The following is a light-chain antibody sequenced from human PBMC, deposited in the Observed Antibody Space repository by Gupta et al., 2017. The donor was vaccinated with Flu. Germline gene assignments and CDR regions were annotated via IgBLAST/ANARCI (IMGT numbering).Light chain of an antibody. V-gene: IGKV3-15*01. CDR1: QSVGSS. Sequence: EIVMTQSPATLSVSPGERVTLSCRASQSVGSSLAWYQQKPGQAPRLLIYDTSTRVGGVPARFSGSGSGTEFTLAISSLQSEDFAVYYCQHYNDWPPYTFGQGTKLEI. CDR3: QHYNDWPPYT. J-gene: IGKJ2*01. CDR2: DTS.